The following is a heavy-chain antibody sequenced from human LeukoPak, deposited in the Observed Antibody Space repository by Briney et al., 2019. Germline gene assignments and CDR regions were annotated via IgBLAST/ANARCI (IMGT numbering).Heavy chain of an antibody. V-gene: IGHV4-59*01. CDR1: GGSISSYY. CDR2: IYYSGST. CDR3: AREGGGWYGGFDY. D-gene: IGHD6-19*01. Sequence: SETLSLTCTVSGGSISSYYWSWIRQPPGKGLEWIGYIYYSGSTNYNPSLKSRVTISVDTSKNQFSLKLSPVTAADTAVYYCAREGGGWYGGFDYWGQGTLVTVSS. J-gene: IGHJ4*02.